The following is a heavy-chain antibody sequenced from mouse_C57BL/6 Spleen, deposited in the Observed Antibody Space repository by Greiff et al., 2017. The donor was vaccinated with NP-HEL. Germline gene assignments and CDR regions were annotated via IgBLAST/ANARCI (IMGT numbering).Heavy chain of an antibody. D-gene: IGHD2-12*01. CDR2: IDPETGGT. V-gene: IGHV1-15*01. CDR1: GYTFTDYE. Sequence: QVQLKESGAELVRPGASVTLSCKASGYTFTDYEMHWVKQTPVHGLEWIGAIDPETGGTAYNQKFKGKAILTADKSSSTAYMELRSLTSEDSAVYYCTRIYAFDVWGTGTTVTVSS. J-gene: IGHJ1*03. CDR3: TRIYAFDV.